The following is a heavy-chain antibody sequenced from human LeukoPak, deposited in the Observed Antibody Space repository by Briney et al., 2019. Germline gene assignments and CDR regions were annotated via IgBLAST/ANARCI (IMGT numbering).Heavy chain of an antibody. CDR3: AKVGASWYFDY. J-gene: IGHJ4*02. Sequence: GGSLRLSCATSGFTFDDFGMAWVRQVPGKGPEWVSGINWNGETIAYRDSVKGRFTISRDSARRSVYLQMNSLRDEDTALYYCAKVGASWYFDYWGQGTLVTVSS. CDR1: GFTFDDFG. V-gene: IGHV3-20*04. CDR2: INWNGETI. D-gene: IGHD1-26*01.